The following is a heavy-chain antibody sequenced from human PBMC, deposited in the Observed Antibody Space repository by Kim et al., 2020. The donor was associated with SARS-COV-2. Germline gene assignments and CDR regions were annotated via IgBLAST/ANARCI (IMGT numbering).Heavy chain of an antibody. J-gene: IGHJ5*02. CDR3: VRYESGRFDP. D-gene: IGHD3-16*01. Sequence: EKYYVDSVKCRFTISRDNANNSLYLQMNYLGGDDTAVYYCVRYESGRFDPWGQGTLVTVSS. V-gene: IGHV3-7*01. CDR2: EK.